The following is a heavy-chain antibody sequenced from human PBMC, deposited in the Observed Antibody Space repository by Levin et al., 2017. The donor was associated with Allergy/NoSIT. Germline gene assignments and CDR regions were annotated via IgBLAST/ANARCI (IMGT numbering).Heavy chain of an antibody. CDR3: AREAAFNWFDP. CDR1: GFTVSSNY. V-gene: IGHV3-53*01. D-gene: IGHD2-15*01. CDR2: IYSGGST. Sequence: SCAASGFTVSSNYMSWVRQAPGKGLEWVSVIYSGGSTYYADSVKGRFTISRDNSKNTLYLQMNSLRAEDTAVYYCAREAAFNWFDPWGQGTLVTVSS. J-gene: IGHJ5*02.